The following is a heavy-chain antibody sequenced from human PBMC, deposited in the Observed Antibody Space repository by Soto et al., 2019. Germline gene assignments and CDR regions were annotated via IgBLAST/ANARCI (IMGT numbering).Heavy chain of an antibody. Sequence: QVQLVESGGGVVQPGRSLRLSCAVSGFTVSTYGMHWLRQAPGKGLEWVAVISRDGGTKYYADSVKGRFTISRDNSRNTLFLERISLRGDDMAVYYCTGEVASGYWGQATLVTVSS. CDR2: ISRDGGTK. D-gene: IGHD2-8*02. CDR1: GFTVSTYG. CDR3: TGEVASGY. J-gene: IGHJ4*02. V-gene: IGHV3-30*03.